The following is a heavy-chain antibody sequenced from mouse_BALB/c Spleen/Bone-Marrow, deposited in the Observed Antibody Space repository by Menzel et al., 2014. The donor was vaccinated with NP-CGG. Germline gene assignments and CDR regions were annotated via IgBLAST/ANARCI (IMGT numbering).Heavy chain of an antibody. CDR2: ISSGGTYT. CDR3: ARDLLWYHTLDY. CDR1: GFTFSSYA. Sequence: EAKLMESGGGLVKPGGSMKLSCAASGFTFSSYAMSWVRQSPEKRLEWVAEISSGGTYTYYPDTVTGRFTISRDNARNTRYLEMSSLRSEDTAIYYCARDLLWYHTLDYLGQGTSVTVSS. D-gene: IGHD2-1*01. V-gene: IGHV5-9-4*01. J-gene: IGHJ4*01.